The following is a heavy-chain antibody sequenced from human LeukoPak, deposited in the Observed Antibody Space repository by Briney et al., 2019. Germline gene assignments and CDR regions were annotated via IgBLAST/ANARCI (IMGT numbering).Heavy chain of an antibody. J-gene: IGHJ4*02. Sequence: KLGGSLRLSCAASGFTFSNAWMSWFGQAPGKGLEWVGRIRSKTDGGTTDYAAPVKGRFTISRDDSKNTLYLQMNSLKTEDTAVYYCTTDAFYGDYVKVNDYWGQGTLVTVSS. D-gene: IGHD4-17*01. CDR1: GFTFSNAW. V-gene: IGHV3-15*01. CDR3: TTDAFYGDYVKVNDY. CDR2: IRSKTDGGTT.